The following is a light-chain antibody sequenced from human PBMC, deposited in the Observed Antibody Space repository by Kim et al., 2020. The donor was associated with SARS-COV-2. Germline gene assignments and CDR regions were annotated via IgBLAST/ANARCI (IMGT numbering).Light chain of an antibody. CDR1: SSNIGAGYD. CDR2: GNS. CDR3: QSYDSSLSGVV. J-gene: IGLJ2*01. V-gene: IGLV1-40*01. Sequence: QRVTICCTGSSSNIGAGYDVHWYQQLPGTAPKLLIYGNSNRPSGVPDRFSGSKSGTSASLAITGLQAEDEADYYCQSYDSSLSGVVFGGGTQLTVL.